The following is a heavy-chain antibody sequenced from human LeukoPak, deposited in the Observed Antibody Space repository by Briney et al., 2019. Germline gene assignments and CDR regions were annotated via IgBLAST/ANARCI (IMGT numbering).Heavy chain of an antibody. CDR2: ISGSNPGT. J-gene: IGHJ4*02. Sequence: GGSLPLSRAASGFTFSTYAMSWLRQTPGKELEWVAAISGSNPGTYHASSVRGRFTISRDNSKNTLHLQMNGLRAEDAAIYYCAKASVGHCSGAFCYHFDSWGQGTLVTVSS. D-gene: IGHD2-15*01. V-gene: IGHV3-23*01. CDR3: AKASVGHCSGAFCYHFDS. CDR1: GFTFSTYA.